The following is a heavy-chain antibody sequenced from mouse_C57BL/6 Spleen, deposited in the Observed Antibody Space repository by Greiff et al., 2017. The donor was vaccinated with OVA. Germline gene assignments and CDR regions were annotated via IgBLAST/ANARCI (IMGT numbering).Heavy chain of an antibody. D-gene: IGHD2-3*01. CDR3: ARWVLPYWYFDV. J-gene: IGHJ1*03. CDR1: GYAFSSSW. V-gene: IGHV1-82*01. Sequence: VQLQQSGPELVKPGASVKISCKASGYAFSSSWMNWVKQRPGKGLEWIGRIYPGDGDTTYNGKFKGKATLTADKSSSTAYMQLSSLTSEDSAVYFCARWVLPYWYFDVWGTGTTVTVSS. CDR2: IYPGDGDT.